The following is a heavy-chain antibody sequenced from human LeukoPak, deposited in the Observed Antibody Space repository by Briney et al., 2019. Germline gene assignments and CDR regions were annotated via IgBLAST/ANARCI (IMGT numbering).Heavy chain of an antibody. CDR2: INHSGST. D-gene: IGHD3-9*01. CDR1: GGSFGGYY. V-gene: IGHV4-34*01. Sequence: SETLSLTCAVYGGSFGGYYWSWIRQPPGKGLEWIGEINHSGSTNYNPSLKSRVTISVDTSKNQFSLKLSSVTAADTAVYYCARILGYFDFPYYYYGMDVWGQGTTVTVSS. J-gene: IGHJ6*02. CDR3: ARILGYFDFPYYYYGMDV.